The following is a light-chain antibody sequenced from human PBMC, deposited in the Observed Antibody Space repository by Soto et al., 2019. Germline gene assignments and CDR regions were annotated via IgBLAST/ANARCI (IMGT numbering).Light chain of an antibody. V-gene: IGKV3-15*01. CDR3: QQYNSYAWT. Sequence: EIVMTQSPATLSVSPGERATLSCRASHSVSSNLAWYQQKPGQAPRLLIYGASTRATGIPARFSGSGSGTEFTLTISSLQSEDFAVYYCQQYNSYAWTFGQGTKVDIK. CDR1: HSVSSN. CDR2: GAS. J-gene: IGKJ1*01.